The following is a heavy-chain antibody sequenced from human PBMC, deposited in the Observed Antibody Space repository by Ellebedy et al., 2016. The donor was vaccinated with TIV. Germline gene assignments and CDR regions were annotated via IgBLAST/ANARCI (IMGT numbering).Heavy chain of an antibody. D-gene: IGHD5/OR15-5a*01. CDR2: IWYDGSRE. Sequence: GGSLRLSXAASGFTFSSFGMHWVRQAPGKGLEWVAVIWYDGSREYYVDSVKGRFTISRDNSKNTLYLQMGSLRADDMAVYYCARPGVPSSTGWGHYFDYWGQGALVTVSS. CDR1: GFTFSSFG. CDR3: ARPGVPSSTGWGHYFDY. V-gene: IGHV3-33*01. J-gene: IGHJ4*02.